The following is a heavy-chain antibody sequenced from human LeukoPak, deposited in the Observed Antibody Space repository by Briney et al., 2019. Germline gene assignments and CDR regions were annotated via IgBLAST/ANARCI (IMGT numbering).Heavy chain of an antibody. J-gene: IGHJ4*02. Sequence: ASVKVSCKASGYTFTSYGISWVRQAPGQGLEWMGWISAYNGNTNYAQKLQGRVTMTTDTSTSTAYMELRSLRSDDTAVYYCARDLPLYSSGWPNSFDYWGQGTLVTVSS. CDR2: ISAYNGNT. CDR3: ARDLPLYSSGWPNSFDY. D-gene: IGHD6-19*01. CDR1: GYTFTSYG. V-gene: IGHV1-18*01.